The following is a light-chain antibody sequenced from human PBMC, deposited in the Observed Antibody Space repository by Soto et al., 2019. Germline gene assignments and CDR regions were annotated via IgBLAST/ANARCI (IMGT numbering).Light chain of an antibody. CDR1: SSDVGNYNF. CDR2: EGS. V-gene: IGLV2-23*01. Sequence: QSALTQPASVSGSPGQSITISCTGTSSDVGNYNFVTWYQQHPGKAPKLTIYEGSKRPSGVSDRFSGSKSGNTASLTISGLQAEDEADYYCCSYAGSSTWVFGGGTKVTVL. CDR3: CSYAGSSTWV. J-gene: IGLJ2*01.